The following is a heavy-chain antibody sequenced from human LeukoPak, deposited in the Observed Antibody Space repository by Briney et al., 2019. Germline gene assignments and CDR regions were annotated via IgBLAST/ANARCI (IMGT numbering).Heavy chain of an antibody. CDR1: GFTFSSYG. J-gene: IGHJ4*02. D-gene: IGHD3-10*01. CDR2: ISVGGGSR. V-gene: IGHV3-23*01. CDR3: AKESGVRGVIIPRGNDY. Sequence: GGSLRLSCAASGFTFSSYGMSWVRQAPGRGLEWVSAISVGGGSRYYADSVKGRFTISRDNSKNTLYLQMNSLRAEDTAVYYCAKESGVRGVIIPRGNDYWGQGTLVTVSS.